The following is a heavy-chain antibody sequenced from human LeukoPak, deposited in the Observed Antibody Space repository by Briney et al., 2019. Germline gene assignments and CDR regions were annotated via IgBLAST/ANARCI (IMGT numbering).Heavy chain of an antibody. CDR2: IYYSGST. V-gene: IGHV4-59*01. CDR1: GGSISSYY. Sequence: SETLSLTCTVSGGSISSYYWSWIRQPPGKGLEWIGYIYYSGSTNYNPSLKSRVTISVDTSKNQFSLKLSSVTAADTAVYYCASNRDGSDDYWGQGTLATVSS. CDR3: ASNRDGSDDY. D-gene: IGHD5-24*01. J-gene: IGHJ4*02.